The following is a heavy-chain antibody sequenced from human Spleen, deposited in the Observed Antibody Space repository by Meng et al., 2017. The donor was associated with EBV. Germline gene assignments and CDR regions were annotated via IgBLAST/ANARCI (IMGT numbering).Heavy chain of an antibody. CDR1: GGTFSSFA. CDR3: AYEVIENWFDP. CDR2: IIPMYGTT. Sequence: QGRLVQSGAEVKKAGSSVKVSCKASGGTFSSFAISWVRQAPGQGLEWMGTIIPMYGTTNYAQKFHGRVTMTAVSSSTTMYMELTSLTSDDTAVYYCAYEVIENWFDPWGQGTLVTVSS. D-gene: IGHD3-16*01. J-gene: IGHJ5*02. V-gene: IGHV1-69*06.